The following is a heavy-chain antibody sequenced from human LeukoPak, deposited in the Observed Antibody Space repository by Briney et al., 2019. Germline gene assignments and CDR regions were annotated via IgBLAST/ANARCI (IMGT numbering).Heavy chain of an antibody. CDR1: GYTFTSYD. D-gene: IGHD3-3*01. J-gene: IGHJ4*02. CDR3: ARGLYSVRATIFVILGGSQNDY. CDR2: MNPNSGIT. V-gene: IGHV1-8*01. Sequence: ASVKVSCKASGYTFTSYDINWVRQATGQGLEWMGWMNPNSGITGYAQKFQGRVTMTRNTSISTAYMELSSLRSEATAVYYCARGLYSVRATIFVILGGSQNDYWGQGTLVTVSS.